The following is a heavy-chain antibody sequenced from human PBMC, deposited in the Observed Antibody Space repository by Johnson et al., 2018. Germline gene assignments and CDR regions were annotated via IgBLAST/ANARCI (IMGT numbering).Heavy chain of an antibody. D-gene: IGHD3-10*01. CDR2: ISYDGSNK. V-gene: IGHV3-30-3*01. J-gene: IGHJ6*03. CDR1: GFTFSSYA. Sequence: QVQLVQSGGGVVQPGRSLRLSCAASGFTFSSYAMHWVRQAPGKGLEWVAVISYDGSNKYYADSVKGRFTISRDNSKNTLYLQINSLRAEATAGYYCARDPPLSSDGSVPNYMDVWGKGTTVTVSS. CDR3: ARDPPLSSDGSVPNYMDV.